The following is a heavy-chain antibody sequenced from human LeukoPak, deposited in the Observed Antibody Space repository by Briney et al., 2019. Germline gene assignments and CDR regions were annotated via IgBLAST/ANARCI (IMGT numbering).Heavy chain of an antibody. V-gene: IGHV3-30*04. CDR2: ISYDGSNK. J-gene: IGHJ6*02. Sequence: PGGSLRLSCAASGFTFSSYAMHWVRQAPGKGLEWVAVISYDGSNKYYADSVKGRFTISRDNSKDTLYLQMNSLRAEDTAVYYCARDAAHTRIVYYYYGMDVWGQGTTVTVSS. CDR1: GFTFSSYA. D-gene: IGHD3-22*01. CDR3: ARDAAHTRIVYYYYGMDV.